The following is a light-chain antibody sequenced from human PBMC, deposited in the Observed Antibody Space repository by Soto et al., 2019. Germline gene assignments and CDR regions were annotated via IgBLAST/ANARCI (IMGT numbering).Light chain of an antibody. CDR1: QIISTL. J-gene: IGKJ1*01. V-gene: IGKV1-39*01. Sequence: DIQMTQSPSSLSANIGDRINITCRASQIISTLLNWYQQRPGRAPRLLMFAASTLQSGVPSRFSGSGSGTDFTLTITTLQPEDFATYYCQQNYIVPPTFGQGTKVDI. CDR3: QQNYIVPPT. CDR2: AAS.